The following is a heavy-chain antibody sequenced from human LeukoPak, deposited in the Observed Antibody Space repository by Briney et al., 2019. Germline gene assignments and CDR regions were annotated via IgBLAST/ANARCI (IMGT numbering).Heavy chain of an antibody. CDR3: ASNYGSGSYYPNWFDP. CDR1: GGSISSSNW. J-gene: IGHJ5*02. CDR2: IYHSGST. D-gene: IGHD3-10*01. V-gene: IGHV4-4*02. Sequence: SETLSLTCTVSGGSISSSNWWSWVRPPPGKGLEWIGEIYHSGSTNYNPSLKSRVTISVDKSKNQFSLKLSSVTAADTAVYYCASNYGSGSYYPNWFDPWGQGTLVTVSS.